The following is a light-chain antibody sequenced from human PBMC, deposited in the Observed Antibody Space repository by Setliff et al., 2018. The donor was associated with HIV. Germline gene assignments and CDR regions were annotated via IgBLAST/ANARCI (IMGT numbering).Light chain of an antibody. V-gene: IGLV2-14*01. J-gene: IGLJ1*01. CDR2: EVR. CDR1: SSDVGGYSH. Sequence: QSALTQPASVSGSPGQSITISCTGTSSDVGGYSHVSWYQQHPGKAPKLIIYEVRNRPSGVSNRFSGSKSGNTASLTISGLQAEDEAGYYCSSYAVTNTLPFGTGTKVTVL. CDR3: SSYAVTNTLP.